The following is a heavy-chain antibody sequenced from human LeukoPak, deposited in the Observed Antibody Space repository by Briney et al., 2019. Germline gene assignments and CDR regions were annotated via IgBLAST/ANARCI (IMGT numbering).Heavy chain of an antibody. J-gene: IGHJ4*02. CDR3: ARSPPPWDCSSTSCQYYFDY. D-gene: IGHD2-2*01. CDR2: IYTSGST. CDR1: GGSISSYY. V-gene: IGHV4-4*08. Sequence: SETLSLTCTVSGGSISSYYWSWIRQPPGKGLEWIGRIYTSGSTNYNPSLKSRVTISVDTSKNQFSLKLSSVTAADTAVYYCARSPPPWDCSSTSCQYYFDYWGQGTLVTVSS.